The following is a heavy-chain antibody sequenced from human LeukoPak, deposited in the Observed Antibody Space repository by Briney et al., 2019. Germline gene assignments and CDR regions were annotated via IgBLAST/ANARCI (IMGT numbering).Heavy chain of an antibody. CDR3: ARVYCSSTSCPIEGYYYYYYMDV. CDR1: GFTFSSYW. V-gene: IGHV3-7*01. D-gene: IGHD2-2*01. J-gene: IGHJ6*03. Sequence: GGSLRLSCAASGFTFSSYWMSWVRQAPGKGLEWVANIKQDGSEKYYVDSVKGRFTISRDNAKNSLYLQMNSLRAEDTAVYYCARVYCSSTSCPIEGYYYYYYMDVWGKGTTVTVSS. CDR2: IKQDGSEK.